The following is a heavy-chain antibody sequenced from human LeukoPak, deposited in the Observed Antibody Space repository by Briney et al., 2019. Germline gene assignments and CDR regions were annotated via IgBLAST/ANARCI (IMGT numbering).Heavy chain of an antibody. J-gene: IGHJ6*03. CDR2: ISSSSSTI. V-gene: IGHV3-48*04. D-gene: IGHD2-2*01. Sequence: PGGSLRLSCAASGFTFSSYSMNWVRQAPGKGLEWVSYISSSSSTIYYADSVKGRFTTSRDNAKNSLYLQMNSLRAEDTAVYYCARDGSTSSRYYMDVWGKGTTVTVSS. CDR1: GFTFSSYS. CDR3: ARDGSTSSRYYMDV.